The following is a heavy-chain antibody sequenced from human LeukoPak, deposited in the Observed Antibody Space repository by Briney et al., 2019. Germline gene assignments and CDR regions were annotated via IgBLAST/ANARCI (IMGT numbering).Heavy chain of an antibody. D-gene: IGHD3-3*01. V-gene: IGHV3-23*01. J-gene: IGHJ6*04. CDR1: GFTFSSYA. Sequence: PGGSLRLSCAASGFTFSSYAMSWVRQAPGKGLEWVSAISGSGGSTYYADSVKGRFTISRDNSRNTLYLQMNSLRAEDTAVYYCARDSREPAGYDFWSGYYIGWDVWGKGTTVTVSS. CDR3: ARDSREPAGYDFWSGYYIGWDV. CDR2: ISGSGGST.